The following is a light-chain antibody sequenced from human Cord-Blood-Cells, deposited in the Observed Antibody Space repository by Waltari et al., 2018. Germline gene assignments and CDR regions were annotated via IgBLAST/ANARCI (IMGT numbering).Light chain of an antibody. CDR1: QSVLYSSNNKNY. Sequence: DIVMTQSPDSLAVSLGERAPINCKSNQSVLYSSNNKNYLAWYQQKPGQPPKLLIYWASTRESGVPDRFSGSGSGTDFTLTISSLQAEDVAVYYCQQYYSTPLFTFGPGTKVDIK. CDR3: QQYYSTPLFT. CDR2: WAS. J-gene: IGKJ3*01. V-gene: IGKV4-1*01.